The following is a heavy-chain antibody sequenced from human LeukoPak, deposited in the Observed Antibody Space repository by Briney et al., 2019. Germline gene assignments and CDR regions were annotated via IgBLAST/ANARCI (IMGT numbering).Heavy chain of an antibody. J-gene: IGHJ4*02. Sequence: PSETLSLTCSVSGYFISNGYYWGWMRQPPGKGLEWIGSIYHSGSTYYNPSLKSRSTISVDTSKNQFSLKLSSVTAADTAVYYCARYMIRTYYYDSSGYMTWGQGTLVTVSS. CDR1: GYFISNGYY. CDR3: ARYMIRTYYYDSSGYMT. V-gene: IGHV4-38-2*02. D-gene: IGHD3-22*01. CDR2: IYHSGST.